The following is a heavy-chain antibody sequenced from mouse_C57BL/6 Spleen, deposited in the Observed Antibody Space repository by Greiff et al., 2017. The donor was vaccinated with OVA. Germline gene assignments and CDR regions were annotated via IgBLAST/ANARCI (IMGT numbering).Heavy chain of an antibody. CDR3: TRDLDTTVVATDAMDY. Sequence: EVKLMESGEGLVKPGGSLKLSCAASGFTFSSYAMSWVRQTPEKRLEWVAYISSGGDYIYYADTVKGRFTISRDNARNTLYLQMSSLKSEDTAMYYCTRDLDTTVVATDAMDYWGQGTSVTVSS. CDR2: ISSGGDYI. CDR1: GFTFSSYA. V-gene: IGHV5-9-1*02. J-gene: IGHJ4*01. D-gene: IGHD1-1*01.